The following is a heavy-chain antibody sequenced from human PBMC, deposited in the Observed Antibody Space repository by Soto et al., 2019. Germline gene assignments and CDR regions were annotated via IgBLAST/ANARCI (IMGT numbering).Heavy chain of an antibody. CDR1: GFTFSSYA. Sequence: SGGSLRLSCAASGFTFSSYAMSWVRQAPGKGLEWVSAISGSGGSTYYADSVKGRFTISRDNSKNTLYLQMNSLRAEDTDVYYCAKRPGDQGDYWGQGTQVTVYS. CDR3: AKRPGDQGDY. J-gene: IGHJ4*02. D-gene: IGHD1-1*01. CDR2: ISGSGGST. V-gene: IGHV3-23*01.